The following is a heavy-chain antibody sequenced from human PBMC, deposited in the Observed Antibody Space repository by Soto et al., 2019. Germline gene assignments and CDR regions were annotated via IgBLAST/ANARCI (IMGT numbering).Heavy chain of an antibody. CDR3: ARGRGEFDP. V-gene: IGHV3-11*01. CDR1: GFTFSDHY. CDR2: ISGSATTI. Sequence: QVQLVESGGGLVKPGGSLRLSCAATGFTFSDHYMSWIRQAPGKGLEWVSYISGSATTIYYADSIKGRFTISRDNAKNSLFLQMTSLRVDDTAVYYCARGRGEFDPWGQGTLLTVDS. J-gene: IGHJ5*02.